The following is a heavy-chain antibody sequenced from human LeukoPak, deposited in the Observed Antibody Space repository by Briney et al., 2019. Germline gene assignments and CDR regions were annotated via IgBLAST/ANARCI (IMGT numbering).Heavy chain of an antibody. Sequence: GASVKVSCKASGYTFTGYYMHWVRQAPGQGLEWMGWINPNSGATNYAQKFQGRVTTTRDTSISTAYMELSSLRSDDTALYYCARDVLTAPVVGGGFDYWGQGTLVTVSS. D-gene: IGHD3-16*01. J-gene: IGHJ4*02. CDR2: INPNSGAT. V-gene: IGHV1-2*02. CDR1: GYTFTGYY. CDR3: ARDVLTAPVVGGGFDY.